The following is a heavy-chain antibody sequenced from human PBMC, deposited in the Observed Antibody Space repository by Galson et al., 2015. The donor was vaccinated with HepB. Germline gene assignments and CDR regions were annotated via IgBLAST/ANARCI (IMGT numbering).Heavy chain of an antibody. D-gene: IGHD2-2*01. CDR3: ARVGYCSSTSCPRQFDY. CDR1: GYTFTSYA. V-gene: IGHV1-3*01. Sequence: SVKVSCKASGYTFTSYAMHWVRQAPGQRLEWMGWINAGNGNTKYSQKFQGRVTITRDTSASTAYMELSSLRSEDTAVYYCARVGYCSSTSCPRQFDYWGQGTLVTVSS. J-gene: IGHJ4*02. CDR2: INAGNGNT.